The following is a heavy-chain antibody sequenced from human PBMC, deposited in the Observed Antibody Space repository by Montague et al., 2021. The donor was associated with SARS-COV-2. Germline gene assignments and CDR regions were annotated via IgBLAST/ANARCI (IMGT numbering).Heavy chain of an antibody. CDR3: ARGRQHINMVVVVVTGGEYYFDF. V-gene: IGHV4-34*01. Sequence: SETLSLTCAVYDGSLSDYTWTWIRQHPGKGLEWIGVINHRGSTNYNPSLKSRVTISVDVSTNQFSLKMTSVTAADTAVDYCARGRQHINMVVVVVTGGEYYFDFWGQGTLVAVSS. CDR1: DGSLSDYT. J-gene: IGHJ4*02. CDR2: INHRGST. D-gene: IGHD3-22*01.